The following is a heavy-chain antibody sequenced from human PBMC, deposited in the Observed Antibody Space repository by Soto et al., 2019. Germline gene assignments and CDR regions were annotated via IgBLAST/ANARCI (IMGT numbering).Heavy chain of an antibody. D-gene: IGHD3-3*01. Sequence: QERLVQSGAEVRKPGSSVKVSCKVTGGTSTRYAINWVRQAPGQGLEWMGGIVPMFGTSKYAQKFQGRVTITTDTSTNIAYMELRSLRSENTAVYYCNRGSEYDFWSGYLWCQGTLVSVSS. V-gene: IGHV1-69*06. J-gene: IGHJ4*02. CDR2: IVPMFGTS. CDR3: NRGSEYDFWSGYL. CDR1: GGTSTRYA.